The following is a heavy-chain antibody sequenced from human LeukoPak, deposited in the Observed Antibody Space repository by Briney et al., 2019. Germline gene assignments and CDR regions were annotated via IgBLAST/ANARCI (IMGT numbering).Heavy chain of an antibody. CDR3: AKGGRDYYDSSGYNTFDY. Sequence: GGSLRLSCAASGFTFSSYAMSWVRQAPGKGLEWVSAISGSGGSTYYADSVKGRFTISRDNSKNTLYLQMNSLRAEDTAVYYCAKGGRDYYDSSGYNTFDYWGQGTLVTVSP. V-gene: IGHV3-23*01. J-gene: IGHJ4*02. CDR2: ISGSGGST. CDR1: GFTFSSYA. D-gene: IGHD3-22*01.